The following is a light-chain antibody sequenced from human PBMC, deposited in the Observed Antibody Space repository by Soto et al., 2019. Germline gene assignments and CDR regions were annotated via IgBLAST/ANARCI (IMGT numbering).Light chain of an antibody. CDR1: QSISRH. CDR3: QQSHSTPPDT. Sequence: DIQMTQFPSSLSASVGERVTITCRASQSISRHLNWYQQKPGKAPNLLIHRASSLQSVVPSRFSGGGSGTDFTLTISNLQPEDSATYYCQQSHSTPPDTFGQGTKLEIK. CDR2: RAS. J-gene: IGKJ2*01. V-gene: IGKV1-39*01.